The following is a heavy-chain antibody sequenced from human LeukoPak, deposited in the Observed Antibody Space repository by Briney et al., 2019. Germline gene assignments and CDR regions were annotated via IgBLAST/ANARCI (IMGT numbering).Heavy chain of an antibody. V-gene: IGHV3-7*01. J-gene: IGHJ4*02. Sequence: GGSLRLSCAASGFTFSRHWMGWVRQAPGKGLEWVANIKQDASQYYVDSVRGRFIISRDNAKNSLSLQMNSLRLEDTAVYYCARGPDFGDRSDYFDYWGQGTLVTVSS. CDR2: IKQDASQ. CDR1: GFTFSRHW. D-gene: IGHD4-17*01. CDR3: ARGPDFGDRSDYFDY.